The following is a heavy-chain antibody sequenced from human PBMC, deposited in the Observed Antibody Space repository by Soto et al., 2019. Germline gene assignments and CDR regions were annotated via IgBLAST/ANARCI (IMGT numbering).Heavy chain of an antibody. V-gene: IGHV3-7*01. CDR3: ARDQPGPTSY. CDR1: GFTFSSYW. Sequence: EVQLVESGGGLVQPGGSLRLSCGGSGFTFSSYWMSWVRQAPGKGLEWVAIITEDGSEKYYVDSVKGRFTISRDNAKNSLYLQMNSLRAEDTAVYYCARDQPGPTSYWGQGTLVTVSS. J-gene: IGHJ4*02. CDR2: ITEDGSEK.